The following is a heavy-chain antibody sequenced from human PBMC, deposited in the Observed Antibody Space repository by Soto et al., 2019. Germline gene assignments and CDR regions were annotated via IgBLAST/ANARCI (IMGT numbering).Heavy chain of an antibody. Sequence: SDTLSLTCAVYGGSFSGYYWTWIRQPPGTGLEWIGEINHSGSTNYNPSLKSRVTISVDTSKNQFSLKLSSVTAADTAVYYCACIFSGGYGYGFYYYGMDVWGQGTTVTVSS. D-gene: IGHD5-18*01. CDR3: ACIFSGGYGYGFYYYGMDV. J-gene: IGHJ6*02. CDR2: INHSGST. V-gene: IGHV4-34*01. CDR1: GGSFSGYY.